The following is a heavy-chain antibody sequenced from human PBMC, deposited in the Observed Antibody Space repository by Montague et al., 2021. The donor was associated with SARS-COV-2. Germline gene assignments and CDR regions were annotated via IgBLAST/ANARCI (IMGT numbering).Heavy chain of an antibody. Sequence: SLRLSCAAFGFSSSSYGLHWVRQSPEKGLEYVAAISDNGGSTFYAPSVKGRFTISRDNSKSTLYLQLDGVRPDDLGVYYCARVRLPGGGDCYSSFPVDFWGQGTLVIVSS. D-gene: IGHD2-21*02. CDR2: ISDNGGST. J-gene: IGHJ4*02. CDR3: ARVRLPGGGDCYSSFPVDF. V-gene: IGHV3-64*01. CDR1: GFSSSSYG.